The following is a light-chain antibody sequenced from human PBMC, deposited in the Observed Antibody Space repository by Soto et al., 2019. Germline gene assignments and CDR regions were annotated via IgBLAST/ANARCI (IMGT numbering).Light chain of an antibody. J-gene: IGKJ2*01. CDR1: QTVSTNF. Sequence: EIVLTQSPDTVSLSPGERATLSCRASQTVSTNFLAWYQQKPGQSPRLLIYGASSRVTGIPDRFSGSGSETDFTLTIVRLEPEDFATYYCQQYGNTPYTFGQGTKLEIK. CDR3: QQYGNTPYT. V-gene: IGKV3-20*01. CDR2: GAS.